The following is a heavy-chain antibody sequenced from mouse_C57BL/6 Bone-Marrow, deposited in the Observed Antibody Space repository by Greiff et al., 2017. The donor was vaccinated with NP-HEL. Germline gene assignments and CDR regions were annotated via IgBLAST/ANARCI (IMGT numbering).Heavy chain of an antibody. J-gene: IGHJ4*01. V-gene: IGHV10-3*01. CDR3: VSYYYGSRGAMDY. Sequence: EVNVVESGGGLVQPKGSLKLSCAASGFTFNTYAMHWVRQAPGKGLEWVARMRSKSSNYATYYADSVKDRFTISRDDSQSMLYLQMNNLKTDDTAMYYCVSYYYGSRGAMDYWGQGTSVTVSS. CDR2: MRSKSSNYAT. D-gene: IGHD1-1*01. CDR1: GFTFNTYA.